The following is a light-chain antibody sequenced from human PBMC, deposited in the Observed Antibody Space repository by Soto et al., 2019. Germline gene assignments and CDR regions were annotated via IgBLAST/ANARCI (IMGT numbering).Light chain of an antibody. CDR1: QSITTY. V-gene: IGKV1-39*01. J-gene: IGKJ2*01. Sequence: DIQMTQSPSSLSASVGDRVTITCRASQSITTYLNWYQQEPGKAPKLLIYSASTLQSGVPSRFSGSGSGAAFTLTISSMQPEDFATYYCQQSFNSPPHTFGHGTKLEIK. CDR3: QQSFNSPPHT. CDR2: SAS.